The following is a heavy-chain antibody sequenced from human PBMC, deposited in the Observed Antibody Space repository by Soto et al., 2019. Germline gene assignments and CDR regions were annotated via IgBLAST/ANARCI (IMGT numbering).Heavy chain of an antibody. Sequence: QVQLVQSGAEVKKPEASLKVSCKASGYTFSNFGVSWVRQAPGQGLEWIGWINPDNGDTNYGQKFQGRATMTTDTFTNTAYMEVRGLRSDDTPVYYCARGVRVSAYLDYYMDVWGEGTTVTVSS. CDR1: GYTFSNFG. CDR3: ARGVRVSAYLDYYMDV. D-gene: IGHD3-10*02. J-gene: IGHJ6*03. CDR2: INPDNGDT. V-gene: IGHV1-18*01.